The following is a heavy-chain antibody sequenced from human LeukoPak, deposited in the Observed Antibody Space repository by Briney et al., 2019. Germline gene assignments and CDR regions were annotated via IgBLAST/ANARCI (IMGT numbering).Heavy chain of an antibody. V-gene: IGHV4-31*03. D-gene: IGHD2-15*01. CDR3: ARGYCSGGSCYSLGAFDI. Sequence: PSETLSLTCTVSGGSISSGGYYWSWIRQHPGKGLEWIGYIYYSGSTYYDPSLKSRVTISVDTSKNQFSLKLSSVTAADTAVYYCARGYCSGGSCYSLGAFDIWGQGTMVTVSS. J-gene: IGHJ3*02. CDR2: IYYSGST. CDR1: GGSISSGGYY.